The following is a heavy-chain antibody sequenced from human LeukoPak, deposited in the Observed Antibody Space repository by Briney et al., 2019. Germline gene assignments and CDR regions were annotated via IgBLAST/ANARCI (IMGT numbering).Heavy chain of an antibody. Sequence: SETLSLTCTVSGGSISSNSYYWGWLRQPPWKGLEWIGSIYYSGSTYYNPSLKSRVTISVDTSKNQFSLKLSSVTAADTAVYYCARHGARGESRDQLRFLEWLFRDAFDIWGQGTMVTVSS. CDR3: ARHGARGESRDQLRFLEWLFRDAFDI. J-gene: IGHJ3*02. D-gene: IGHD3-3*01. CDR1: GGSISSNSYY. V-gene: IGHV4-39*01. CDR2: IYYSGST.